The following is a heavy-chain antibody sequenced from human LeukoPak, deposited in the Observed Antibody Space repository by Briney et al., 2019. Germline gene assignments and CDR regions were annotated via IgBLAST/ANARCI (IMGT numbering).Heavy chain of an antibody. CDR1: GGSISSSSYY. J-gene: IGHJ4*02. CDR3: ARGRGYCSSTSCLPYYFDY. D-gene: IGHD2-2*01. Sequence: SETLSLTCTVSGGSISSSSYYWGWIRQPPGKGLEWIGSIYYSGSTYYNPSLKSRVTISVDTSKNQFSLKLSSVTAADTAVYYCARGRGYCSSTSCLPYYFDYWGQGTLVTVSS. V-gene: IGHV4-39*07. CDR2: IYYSGST.